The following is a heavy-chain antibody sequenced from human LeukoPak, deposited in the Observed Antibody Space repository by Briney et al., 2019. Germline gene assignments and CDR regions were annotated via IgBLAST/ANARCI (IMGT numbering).Heavy chain of an antibody. Sequence: GGSLRLSCAASGFTFSSYSMNWVRQAPGKGLEWVSSISSSSSYIYYADSVKGRFTISRDNAKNPLYLQMNSLRAEDTAVYYCARGGDHCSSTSCYIDYWGQGTLVTVSS. CDR3: ARGGDHCSSTSCYIDY. CDR2: ISSSSSYI. V-gene: IGHV3-21*01. D-gene: IGHD2-2*02. J-gene: IGHJ4*02. CDR1: GFTFSSYS.